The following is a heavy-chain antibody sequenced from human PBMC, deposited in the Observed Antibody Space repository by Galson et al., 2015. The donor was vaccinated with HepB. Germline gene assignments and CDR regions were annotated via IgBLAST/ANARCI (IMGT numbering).Heavy chain of an antibody. CDR1: GGTFSSYA. J-gene: IGHJ3*02. D-gene: IGHD3-22*01. Sequence: SVKVSCKASGGTFSSYAISWVRQAPGQGLEWMGGIIPIFGTVNYAQKFQGRVTITADESTSTAYMELSSLRSEDTAVYYCARDRVYYYDSSGYYDAFDIWGQGTMVTVSS. CDR2: IIPIFGTV. V-gene: IGHV1-69*13. CDR3: ARDRVYYYDSSGYYDAFDI.